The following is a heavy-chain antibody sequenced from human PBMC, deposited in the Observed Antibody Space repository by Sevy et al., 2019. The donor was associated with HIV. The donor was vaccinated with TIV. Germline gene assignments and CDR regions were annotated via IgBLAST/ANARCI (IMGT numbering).Heavy chain of an antibody. CDR3: PRNGGAFDNGFDP. CDR2: ISSSGSSI. J-gene: IGHJ5*02. Sequence: GGSLRLSCTASGFTFSSYDMNWVRQAPGKGLEWVSKISSSGSSIYYADSVKGRFTISRDNAKNSLNLQMNSLRAEDKAVYYCPRNGGAFDNGFDPWGQGTLVTVSS. CDR1: GFTFSSYD. D-gene: IGHD2-8*01. V-gene: IGHV3-48*03.